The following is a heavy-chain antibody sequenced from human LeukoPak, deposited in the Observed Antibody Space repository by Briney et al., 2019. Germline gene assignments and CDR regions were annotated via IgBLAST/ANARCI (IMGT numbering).Heavy chain of an antibody. Sequence: SSQTLSLTCSVSGGSVSSSSYFWSWIRQPAGKGLEWIGRIYFTMTTNYNPSLKSRVTMSLDTSKNQFSLKLSSVTAADTAVYYCARSTMTTTVDYWGQGTLVTVSS. D-gene: IGHD4-17*01. CDR1: GGSVSSSSYF. V-gene: IGHV4-61*02. J-gene: IGHJ4*02. CDR3: ARSTMTTTVDY. CDR2: IYFTMTT.